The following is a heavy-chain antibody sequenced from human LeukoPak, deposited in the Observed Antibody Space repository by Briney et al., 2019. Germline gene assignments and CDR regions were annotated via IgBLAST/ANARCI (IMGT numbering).Heavy chain of an antibody. D-gene: IGHD6-13*01. CDR1: GGSFSGYY. CDR3: ARVTRMIAADRHQAATTRADY. CDR2: INHSGST. V-gene: IGHV4-34*01. J-gene: IGHJ4*02. Sequence: SETLSLTCAVYGGSFSGYYWSWIRQPPGKGLEWIGEINHSGSTNYNPSLKSRVTISVDTSKNQFSLKLSSVTAADTAVYYCARVTRMIAADRHQAATTRADYWGQGTLVTVSS.